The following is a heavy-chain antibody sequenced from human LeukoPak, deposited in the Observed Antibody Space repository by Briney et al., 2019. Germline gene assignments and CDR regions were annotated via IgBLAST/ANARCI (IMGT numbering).Heavy chain of an antibody. CDR2: IYHNGST. J-gene: IGHJ4*02. CDR3: ARSGVYSY. D-gene: IGHD1-26*01. CDR1: GYSISSGYY. Sequence: SETQSLTCAVYGYSISSGYYWGWIRQPPGKGLEWIGNIYHNGSTYYNPSLKSRVTISVDTSKNQFSLKLSSVTAADTAVYYCARSGVYSYWGQETLVTVSS. V-gene: IGHV4-38-2*01.